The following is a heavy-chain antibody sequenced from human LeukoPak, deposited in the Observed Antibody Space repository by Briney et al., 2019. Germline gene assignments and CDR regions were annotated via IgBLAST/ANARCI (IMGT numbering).Heavy chain of an antibody. CDR3: ARDNFVREVLIAYFDY. V-gene: IGHV3-23*01. CDR2: IDSRGVGT. Sequence: GGSLRLFCAASGFTFSDFSLSWVRQAPGKGLEWVSAIDSRGVGTYYADSVKGRFTISRDDSKSTVYLQMNSLRAEDTATYFCARDNFVREVLIAYFDYWGRGTLVTVSS. D-gene: IGHD2/OR15-2a*01. CDR1: GFTFSDFS. J-gene: IGHJ4*02.